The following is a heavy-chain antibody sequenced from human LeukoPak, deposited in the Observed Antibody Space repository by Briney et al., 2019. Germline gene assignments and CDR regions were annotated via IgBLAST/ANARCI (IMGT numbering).Heavy chain of an antibody. J-gene: IGHJ4*02. V-gene: IGHV3-23*01. CDR2: ISGSASST. Sequence: GGSLRLSCAASGFTFSSYAMSWVRQPPGKGLEWVSAISGSASSTYYVDSVKGRFTLSRDNSKNTLYLQMNSLRAEDTAVYYCARGEYDFWGGPGGYYWGQGTLVTVSS. CDR3: ARGEYDFWGGPGGYY. CDR1: GFTFSSYA. D-gene: IGHD3-3*01.